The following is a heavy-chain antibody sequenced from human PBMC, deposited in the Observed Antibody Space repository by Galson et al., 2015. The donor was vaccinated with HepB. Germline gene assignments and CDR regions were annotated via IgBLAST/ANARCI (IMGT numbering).Heavy chain of an antibody. CDR1: GFTFSSYS. CDR3: ARDTGFGELFLHFDY. D-gene: IGHD3-10*01. Sequence: SLRLSCAASGFTFSSYSMNWVRQAPGKGLEWVSSISSSSSYIYYADSVKGRFTISRDNAKNSLYLQMNSLRAEDTAVYYCARDTGFGELFLHFDYWGQGTLVTVSS. CDR2: ISSSSSYI. J-gene: IGHJ4*02. V-gene: IGHV3-21*01.